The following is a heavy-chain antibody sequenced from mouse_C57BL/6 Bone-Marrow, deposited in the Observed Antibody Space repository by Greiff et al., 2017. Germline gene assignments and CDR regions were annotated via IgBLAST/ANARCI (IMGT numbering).Heavy chain of an antibody. Sequence: QVQLKQPGAELVKPGASVKLSCKASGYTFTSYWMQWVKQRPGQGLEWIGEIDPSDSYTNYNHKFKGKATLTVDTSSSTAYMQLSSLTCEDSAVYNCAGGRYWGQGTTLTGSS. CDR3: AGGRY. J-gene: IGHJ2*01. CDR1: GYTFTSYW. V-gene: IGHV1-50*01. CDR2: IDPSDSYT.